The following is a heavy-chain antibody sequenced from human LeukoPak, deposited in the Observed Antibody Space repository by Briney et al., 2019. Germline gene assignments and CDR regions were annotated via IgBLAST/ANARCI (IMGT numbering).Heavy chain of an antibody. V-gene: IGHV4-4*07. J-gene: IGHJ4*02. CDR1: GDSISSHY. CDR3: CREPGGGLLFDY. Sequence: SETLSLTCTVSGDSISSHYWGWIRQPAGKGLEWIGRIYTSGSTNYNPSLKSRVTMSVDTSKNQFAPKLSSVTPAEPAVDYVCREPGGGLLFDYWGQGTLVTVSS. D-gene: IGHD3-16*01. CDR2: IYTSGST.